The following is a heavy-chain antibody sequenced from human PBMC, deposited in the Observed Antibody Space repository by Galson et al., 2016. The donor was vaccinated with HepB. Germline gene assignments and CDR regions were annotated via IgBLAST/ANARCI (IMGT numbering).Heavy chain of an antibody. D-gene: IGHD1-26*01. V-gene: IGHV3-53*01. Sequence: SLRLSCAPSGFIVSSNYMSWVRQAPGKGLEWVSVIYTGGTTYYADSVKGRFTISRNDSRNMLYLQMNSLRVDDTAVYYCARVMGATTADPGAFDSWGRGTLVTVSS. CDR3: ARVMGATTADPGAFDS. CDR1: GFIVSSNY. J-gene: IGHJ5*01. CDR2: IYTGGTT.